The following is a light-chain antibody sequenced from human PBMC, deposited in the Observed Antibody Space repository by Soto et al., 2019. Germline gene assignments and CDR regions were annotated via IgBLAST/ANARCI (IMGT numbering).Light chain of an antibody. V-gene: IGLV2-14*01. CDR2: DVS. CDR1: SSDVGGYNY. J-gene: IGLJ2*01. CDR3: SSYTSSSVV. Sequence: QSALTQPASVSVSPVQSITISCTGTSSDVGGYNYVSWYQQHPGKAPKLMIYDVSNRPSGVSNRFSGSKSGNTASLTISGLQAEDEADYYCSSYTSSSVVFGGGTKLPVL.